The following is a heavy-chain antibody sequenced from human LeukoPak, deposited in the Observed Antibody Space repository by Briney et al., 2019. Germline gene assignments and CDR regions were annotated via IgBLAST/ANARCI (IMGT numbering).Heavy chain of an antibody. Sequence: SETLSLTCTASGGSISSYYWSWLRQPPGKGLEWIGYIYYSGSTNYNPSLKSRVTISVDTSKNQFSLKLSSVTAADTTVYYCARAYSNYGYYYYMDVWGKGTTVTVSS. CDR2: IYYSGST. CDR1: GGSISSYY. J-gene: IGHJ6*03. CDR3: ARAYSNYGYYYYMDV. D-gene: IGHD4-11*01. V-gene: IGHV4-59*01.